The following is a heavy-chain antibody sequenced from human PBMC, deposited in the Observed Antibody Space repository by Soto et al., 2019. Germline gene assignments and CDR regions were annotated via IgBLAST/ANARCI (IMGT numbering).Heavy chain of an antibody. V-gene: IGHV3-11*06. CDR3: ARSLRATSPLSY. Sequence: VQLVESGGGLVKPGGSLRLSCEASGFRFMDYYMGWIRQGPGKRLEWISYISVTSDDTKYADSVKGRFTICRDNAANFVFLHMNSLRDEDTAVYFCARSLRATSPLSYWGQGTPVTVSS. D-gene: IGHD3-10*01. CDR2: ISVTSDDT. J-gene: IGHJ4*02. CDR1: GFRFMDYY.